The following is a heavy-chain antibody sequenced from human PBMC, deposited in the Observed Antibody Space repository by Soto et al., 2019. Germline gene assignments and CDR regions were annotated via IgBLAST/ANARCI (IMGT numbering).Heavy chain of an antibody. CDR1: GYTFTAYD. Sequence: ASVKVSCKTSGYTFTAYDIYWVRQAPGQGLEWMGWIRAYNGDTNYAQKFQTRVTMTTDKSTDTAYMDLRSLTSDDTAIYYCARAGAAPYYYYGLDVWGKGTTVTV. V-gene: IGHV1-18*01. D-gene: IGHD3-10*01. J-gene: IGHJ6*03. CDR2: IRAYNGDT. CDR3: ARAGAAPYYYYGLDV.